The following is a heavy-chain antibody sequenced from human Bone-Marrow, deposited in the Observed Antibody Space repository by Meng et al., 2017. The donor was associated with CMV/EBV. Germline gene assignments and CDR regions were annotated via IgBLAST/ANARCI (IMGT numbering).Heavy chain of an antibody. D-gene: IGHD5-18*01. CDR2: ISVSGGNT. Sequence: SCAASGFTVSSNYMSWVRQAPGKGLEWVSIISVSGGNTYYADSVQGRFTISRDNSKNTVSLQMSSLRAEDTATYFCVRRVNHNSYFDPWGQGILVTVSS. CDR3: VRRVNHNSYFDP. CDR1: GFTVSSNY. J-gene: IGHJ5*02. V-gene: IGHV3-23*01.